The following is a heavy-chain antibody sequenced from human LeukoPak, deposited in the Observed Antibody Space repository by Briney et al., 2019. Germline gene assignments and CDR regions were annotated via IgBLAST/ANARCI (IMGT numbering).Heavy chain of an antibody. J-gene: IGHJ4*02. Sequence: GGSLRLSCAASAFSLDAYNMNWVRQAPGKGLEWVSSISYTGTYIYYADSVKGRFTISRDNAQNSLYLQMNSPRAEDTAIYYCVRDRGTYRPIDYWGQGTLVTVSS. CDR1: AFSLDAYN. CDR3: VRDRGTYRPIDY. D-gene: IGHD1-26*01. V-gene: IGHV3-21*04. CDR2: ISYTGTYI.